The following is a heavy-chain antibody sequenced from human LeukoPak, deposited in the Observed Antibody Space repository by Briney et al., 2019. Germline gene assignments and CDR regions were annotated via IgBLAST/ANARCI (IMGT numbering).Heavy chain of an antibody. CDR1: GLTLGKYW. D-gene: IGHD3/OR15-3a*01. V-gene: IGHV3-7*01. CDR2: IKQDGSEK. CDR3: TDPDWG. J-gene: IGHJ3*01. Sequence: GGSLSLSCAASGLTLGKYWMSWVRQAPGKGLEWVANIKQDGSEKNYVDSVKGRFTISRDNAKKSLYLQMNSLRAEDTAIYYCTDPDWGWGQGTMVTVSS.